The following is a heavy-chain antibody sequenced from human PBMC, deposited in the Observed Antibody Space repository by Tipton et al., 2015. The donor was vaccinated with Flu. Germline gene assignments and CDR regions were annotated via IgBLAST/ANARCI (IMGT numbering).Heavy chain of an antibody. J-gene: IGHJ4*02. CDR3: ARGSLNIDY. V-gene: IGHV4-61*02. Sequence: TLSLTCAVSGGSVNSATYYWSWVRQTPGKGLEWIGRIFTSGITDYTQSLKSRVTMSIDASKRQVSLRLSSVTAADTAVYYCARGSLNIDYWGQGILVTVSS. CDR1: GGSVNSATYY. CDR2: IFTSGIT.